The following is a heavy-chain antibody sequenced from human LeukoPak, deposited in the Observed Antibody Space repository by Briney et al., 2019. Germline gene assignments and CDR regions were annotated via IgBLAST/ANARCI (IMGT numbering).Heavy chain of an antibody. CDR2: INSNGGST. CDR1: GFTFSSYA. D-gene: IGHD6-13*01. CDR3: ATTGYSSKNF. Sequence: GGSLRLSCAASGFTFSSYAMNWVRQAPGKGLEWVSAINSNGGSTYYADSVKGRFTISIDNSKNTLYLQMNSLRAEDTAVYYCATTGYSSKNFWGQGTLVTVSS. V-gene: IGHV3-23*01. J-gene: IGHJ4*02.